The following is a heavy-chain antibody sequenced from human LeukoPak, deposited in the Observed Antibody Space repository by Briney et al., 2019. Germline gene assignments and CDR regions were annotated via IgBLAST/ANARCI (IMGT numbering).Heavy chain of an antibody. CDR1: GGTFSSYA. J-gene: IGHJ5*02. CDR3: ATCIAAAGTRWFAP. V-gene: IGHV1-69*04. CDR2: IIPIFGIA. D-gene: IGHD6-13*01. Sequence: VASVKVSCKASGGTFSSYAISWVRQAPGQGLEWMGRIIPIFGIANYAQKFQGRVTITADKSTSTAYVELSSLRSEDTAVYYCATCIAAAGTRWFAPWGQGTLVTVSS.